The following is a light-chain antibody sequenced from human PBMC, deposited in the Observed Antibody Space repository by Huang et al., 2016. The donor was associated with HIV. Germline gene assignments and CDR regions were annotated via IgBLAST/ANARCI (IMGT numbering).Light chain of an antibody. CDR2: AAS. J-gene: IGKJ1*01. Sequence: DIQMTQSPSSLSASVGDRVTITCRASQGIPNSLAWYQQQPGRAPRLLVFAASRLQSGVPSRFSGSGSGTDYTLTISSLQPEDSATYFCQQYYSTPKTFGQGTKVDVK. CDR1: QGIPNS. V-gene: IGKV1-NL1*01. CDR3: QQYYSTPKT.